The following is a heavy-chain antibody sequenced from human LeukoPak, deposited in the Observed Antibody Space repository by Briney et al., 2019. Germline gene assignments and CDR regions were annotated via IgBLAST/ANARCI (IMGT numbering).Heavy chain of an antibody. CDR2: INPSGGST. CDR1: GYTFTSYY. CDR3: ARDNSVRDEAWWFYP. V-gene: IGHV1-46*01. J-gene: IGHJ5*02. Sequence: EASVKVSCKASGYTFTSYYMHWVRQAPGQGLEWMGIINPSGGSTSYAQKFQGRVTLTRDMSTSTDYLELSSLRSEDTAVYYCARDNSVRDEAWWFYPWGQGTLVTVSS. D-gene: IGHD5-24*01.